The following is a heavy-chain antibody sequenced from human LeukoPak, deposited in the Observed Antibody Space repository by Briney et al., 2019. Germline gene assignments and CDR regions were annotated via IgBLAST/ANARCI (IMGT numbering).Heavy chain of an antibody. V-gene: IGHV3-30*18. J-gene: IGHJ4*02. CDR2: ISYDESNK. D-gene: IGHD4-23*01. Sequence: GRSLRLSCAASGFTFRSYGMHWVRQAPGKGLEWVAVISYDESNKYYVDSVKGRFTISRDNSKNTLYLQMNSLRAEDAALYYCAKRLGAQNTVITGGYFDNWGQGTLVTVSS. CDR1: GFTFRSYG. CDR3: AKRLGAQNTVITGGYFDN.